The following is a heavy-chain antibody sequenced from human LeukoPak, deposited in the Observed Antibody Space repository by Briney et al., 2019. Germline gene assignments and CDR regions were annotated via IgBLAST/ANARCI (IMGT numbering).Heavy chain of an antibody. J-gene: IGHJ4*02. Sequence: GGSLRLSCAASGITFSSYAMTWVRQAPGKGLEWVSTISGSGGDTYYADSVKGRFTISRDNSKNTLYLQMNSLRAEDTAVYYCAKPLMYYYDSSGYYFPFDSWGQGTLVTVSS. D-gene: IGHD3-22*01. CDR1: GITFSSYA. CDR3: AKPLMYYYDSSGYYFPFDS. V-gene: IGHV3-23*01. CDR2: ISGSGGDT.